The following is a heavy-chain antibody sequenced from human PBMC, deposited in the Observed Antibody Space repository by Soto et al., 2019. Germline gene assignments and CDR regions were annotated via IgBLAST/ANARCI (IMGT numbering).Heavy chain of an antibody. CDR2: INGRGNYK. CDR3: VIEDSVVGDSSAFDS. J-gene: IGHJ4*02. Sequence: EVQLVESGGGLVAPGGSLRLSCVASGFTLTTYTMNWVRQAPGTGLEWVSSINGRGNYKYYSDSVKGRFTISRDNARNSLFLQMSRLGPEDTAVYYYVIEDSVVGDSSAFDSCGQGTLVTVSS. CDR1: GFTLTTYT. V-gene: IGHV3-21*02. D-gene: IGHD2-15*01.